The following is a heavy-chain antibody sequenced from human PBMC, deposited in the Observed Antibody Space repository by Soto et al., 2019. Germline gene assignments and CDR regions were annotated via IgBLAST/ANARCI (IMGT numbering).Heavy chain of an antibody. J-gene: IGHJ1*01. CDR2: IKSKTDGGTT. CDR3: TAVPYYCSGGGSCCDKGYFQH. V-gene: IGHV3-15*01. D-gene: IGHD2-15*01. Sequence: GGSLRLSCAASGFTFSNAWMSWVRQAPGKGLEWVGRIKSKTDGGTTDYAAPVKGRFTITRDDSKNTLYLQMNSLKPEDRVVSYCTAVPYYCSGGGSCCDKGYFQHWGQGTLVTVSS. CDR1: GFTFSNAW.